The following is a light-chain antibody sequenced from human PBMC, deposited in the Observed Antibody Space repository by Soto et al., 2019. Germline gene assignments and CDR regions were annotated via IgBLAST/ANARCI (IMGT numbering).Light chain of an antibody. J-gene: IGKJ3*01. CDR2: GAT. CDR3: QQYGSSIFT. Sequence: EVVLTQSPCTLSLSPGERATLSCRASQSVSSSYLAWYQQKPGQAPRLLIYGATNKATGIPDRVSASGSGTYFSLTISRLEPEDFAVYYGQQYGSSIFTFSPGTKVDIK. V-gene: IGKV3-20*01. CDR1: QSVSSSY.